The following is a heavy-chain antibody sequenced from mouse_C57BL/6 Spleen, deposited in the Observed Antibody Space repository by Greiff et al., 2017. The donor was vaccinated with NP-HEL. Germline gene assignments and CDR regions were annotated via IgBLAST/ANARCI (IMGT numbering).Heavy chain of an antibody. CDR2: IRLKSDNYAT. CDR3: TREDYGSSSDWYFDV. Sequence: DVKLVESGGGLVQPGGSMKLSCVASGFTFSNYWMNWVRQSPEKGLEWVAQIRLKSDNYATHYAESVKGRFTISRDDSKSSVYLQMNNLRAEDTGIYYCTREDYGSSSDWYFDVWGTGTTVTVSS. CDR1: GFTFSNYW. D-gene: IGHD1-1*01. V-gene: IGHV6-3*01. J-gene: IGHJ1*03.